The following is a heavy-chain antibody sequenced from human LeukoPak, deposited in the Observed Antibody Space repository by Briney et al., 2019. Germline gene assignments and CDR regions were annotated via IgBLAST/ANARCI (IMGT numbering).Heavy chain of an antibody. V-gene: IGHV1-46*01. CDR2: INPSGGST. CDR1: GYTFTSYY. CDR3: ARSDCSSTSCFLGGYYFDY. Sequence: ASVKVSCKASGYTFTSYYMHWVRQAPGQGLEWMGIINPSGGSTSYAQKFQGRVTMTRDTSTSTVYMELSSLRSDDTAVYYCARSDCSSTSCFLGGYYFDYWGQGTLVTVSS. J-gene: IGHJ4*02. D-gene: IGHD2-2*01.